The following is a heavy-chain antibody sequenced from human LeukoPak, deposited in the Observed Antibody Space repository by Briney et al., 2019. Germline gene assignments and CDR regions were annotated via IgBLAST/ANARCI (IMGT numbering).Heavy chain of an antibody. V-gene: IGHV4-59*01. CDR1: GGSFSGYY. J-gene: IGHJ4*02. D-gene: IGHD6-13*01. CDR3: ARATSTSSSWVPSFDY. CDR2: IYYSGST. Sequence: SETLSLTCAVYGGSFSGYYWSWIRQPPGKGLEWIGYIYYSGSTNYNPSLKSRVTISVDTSKNQFSLKLSSVTAADTAVYYCARATSTSSSWVPSFDYWGQGTLVTVSS.